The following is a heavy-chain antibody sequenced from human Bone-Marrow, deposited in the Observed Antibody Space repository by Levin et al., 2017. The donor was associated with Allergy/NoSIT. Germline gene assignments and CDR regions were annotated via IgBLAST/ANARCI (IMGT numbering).Heavy chain of an antibody. J-gene: IGHJ4*02. CDR2: IYYSGST. Sequence: PSETLSLTCTVSGGSISSGGYYWSWIRQHPGKGLEWIGYIYYSGSTYYNPSLKSRVTISVDTSKNQFSLKLSSVTAADTAVYYCARDKYSSLRFDYWGQGTLVTVSS. CDR3: ARDKYSSLRFDY. V-gene: IGHV4-31*03. CDR1: GGSISSGGYY. D-gene: IGHD6-6*01.